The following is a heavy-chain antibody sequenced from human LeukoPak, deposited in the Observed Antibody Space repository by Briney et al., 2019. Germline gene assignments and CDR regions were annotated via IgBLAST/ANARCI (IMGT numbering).Heavy chain of an antibody. V-gene: IGHV4-30-4*08. CDR2: IYYSGST. Sequence: PSQTLSLTCTVSGGSISSGNYYWSWIRQPPGKGLEWIGYIYYSGSTYYTPSLKSRVTISVDTSKNQFSLQLNSVNPEDTAVYYCARAGDHVTYGGVDIWGLGTMVTVSS. CDR3: ARAGDHVTYGGVDI. D-gene: IGHD4-23*01. CDR1: GGSISSGNYY. J-gene: IGHJ3*02.